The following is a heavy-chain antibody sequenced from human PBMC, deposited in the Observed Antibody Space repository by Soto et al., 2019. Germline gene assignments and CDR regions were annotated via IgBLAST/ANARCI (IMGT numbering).Heavy chain of an antibody. Sequence: QVQLQESGPGLVNPSQTLSLTCAVSGDSISKSGYYWSWIRQNQGKALEWIGYIYYSGSTFYNPSLKSRVSISLDTSKNPLSLKLTSVTVADTAVYYCARSRGVTNPRRPYYFHSWGQGTLVAFSS. D-gene: IGHD4-17*01. CDR1: GDSISKSGYY. V-gene: IGHV4-31*11. CDR2: IYYSGST. CDR3: ARSRGVTNPRRPYYFHS. J-gene: IGHJ4*02.